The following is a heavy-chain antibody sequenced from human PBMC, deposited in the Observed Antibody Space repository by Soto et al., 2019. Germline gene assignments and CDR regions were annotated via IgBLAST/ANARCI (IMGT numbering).Heavy chain of an antibody. CDR2: ISYDGSNK. D-gene: IGHD4-4*01. J-gene: IGHJ6*02. CDR1: GFTFSSYG. Sequence: GGSLRLSCAASGFTFSSYGMHWVRQAPGKGLEWVAVISYDGSNKYYADSVKGRFTISRDNSKNTLYLQMNSLRAEDTAVYYCAKDRGTVTHYYYYGMDVWGQGTTVTVSS. CDR3: AKDRGTVTHYYYYGMDV. V-gene: IGHV3-30*18.